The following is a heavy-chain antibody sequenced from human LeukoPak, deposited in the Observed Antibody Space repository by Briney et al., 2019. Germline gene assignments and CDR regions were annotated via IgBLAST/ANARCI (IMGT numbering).Heavy chain of an antibody. D-gene: IGHD2-8*02. CDR3: ARYVTWWDV. Sequence: GGSLRLSCAASGFTFSSYAMSWVRQAPGKGLEWVSYISSSGSTIYYADSVKGRFTISRDNANNSLFLQMNSLRAEDTAVYYCARYVTWWDVWGKGTTVTISS. J-gene: IGHJ6*04. V-gene: IGHV3-48*03. CDR2: ISSSGSTI. CDR1: GFTFSSYA.